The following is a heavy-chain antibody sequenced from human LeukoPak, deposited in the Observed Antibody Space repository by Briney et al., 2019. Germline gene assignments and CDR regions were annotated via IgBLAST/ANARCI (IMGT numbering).Heavy chain of an antibody. CDR1: GFTFSSYE. CDR3: AGPDYDFWT. V-gene: IGHV3-48*03. Sequence: GGSLRLSCAASGFTFSSYETNWVRQAPGKGLEWFSYISSSGSTIYYADSVKGRFTIPRDNAKNSLYLQMNSLRAEDTAVYYCAGPDYDFWTWGQGTLVTVSS. D-gene: IGHD3-3*01. CDR2: ISSSGSTI. J-gene: IGHJ5*02.